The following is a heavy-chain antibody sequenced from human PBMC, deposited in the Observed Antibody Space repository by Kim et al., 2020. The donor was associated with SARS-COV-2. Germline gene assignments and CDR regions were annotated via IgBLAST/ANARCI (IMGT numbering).Heavy chain of an antibody. D-gene: IGHD2-15*01. V-gene: IGHV1-46*01. CDR2: INPSGGST. CDR3: ARVLFPAYCSGGSCPQDI. J-gene: IGHJ3*02. Sequence: ASVKVSCKASGYTFTSYYMHWVRQAPGQGLEWMGIINPSGGSTSYAQKFQGRVTMTRDTSTSTVYMELSSLRSEDTAVYYCARVLFPAYCSGGSCPQDIWGQGTMVTVSS. CDR1: GYTFTSYY.